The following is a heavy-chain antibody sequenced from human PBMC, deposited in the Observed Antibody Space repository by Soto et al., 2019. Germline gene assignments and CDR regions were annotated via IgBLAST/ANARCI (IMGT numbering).Heavy chain of an antibody. J-gene: IGHJ6*02. V-gene: IGHV5-51*01. Sequence: PGESLKISCKGSGYRFTNYWIAWVRQRPGKGLEWMGIIYRSDSDIRYSPSFQGQVTISADESTSTAYMELSSLRSEDTAVYYCAREGLVLATSTVNSDHYYYAMDVWGQGTTVTVSS. CDR1: GYRFTNYW. CDR3: AREGLVLATSTVNSDHYYYAMDV. CDR2: IYRSDSDI. D-gene: IGHD3-3*02.